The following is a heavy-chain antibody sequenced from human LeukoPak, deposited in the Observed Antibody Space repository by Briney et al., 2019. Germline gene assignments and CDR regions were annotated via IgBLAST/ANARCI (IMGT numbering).Heavy chain of an antibody. CDR1: GGSISSSSYY. J-gene: IGHJ4*02. CDR2: IYYSGST. D-gene: IGHD3-22*01. V-gene: IGHV4-39*01. CDR3: ARSYDSSGYYYGN. Sequence: SETLCLTCTVSGGSISSSSYYWGWIRQPPGKGLEWIGSIYYSGSTYYNPSLKSRVTISVDTSKNQFSLKLSSVTAADTAVYYCARSYDSSGYYYGNWGQGTLVTVSS.